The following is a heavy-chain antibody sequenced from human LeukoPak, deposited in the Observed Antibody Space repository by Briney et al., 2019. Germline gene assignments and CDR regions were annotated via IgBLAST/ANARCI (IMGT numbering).Heavy chain of an antibody. Sequence: QPGGSLRLSCAASGFTFDDYAMHWVRQAPGKGLEWVSGISWNSGSIGYADSVKGRFTSSRDNAKNSVYLQMNSLRAEDTAVYYCARSSGYPFFDYWGQGTLVTVSS. CDR2: ISWNSGSI. CDR1: GFTFDDYA. D-gene: IGHD3-22*01. V-gene: IGHV3-9*01. J-gene: IGHJ4*02. CDR3: ARSSGYPFFDY.